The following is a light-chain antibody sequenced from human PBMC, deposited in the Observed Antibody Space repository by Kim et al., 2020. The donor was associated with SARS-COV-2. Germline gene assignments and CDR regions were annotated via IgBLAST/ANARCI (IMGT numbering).Light chain of an antibody. J-gene: IGKJ2*01. CDR1: QGISSY. CDR2: AAS. Sequence: SASTGDRVTITCRASQGISSYLAWYQQKPGKAPKLLIYAASTLQSGVPSRFSGSGFGTDFTLTISCLQSEDFATYYCQQYYSYPPAFGQGTKLEI. V-gene: IGKV1-8*01. CDR3: QQYYSYPPA.